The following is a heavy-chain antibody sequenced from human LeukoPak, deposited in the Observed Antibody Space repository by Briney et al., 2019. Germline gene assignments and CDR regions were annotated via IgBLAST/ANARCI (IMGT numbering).Heavy chain of an antibody. J-gene: IGHJ6*03. CDR1: GYTFTGYY. CDR2: MNPNSGNT. V-gene: IGHV1-8*02. CDR3: AGLVVVAATPFNYYYYMDV. Sequence: GASVKVSCKASGYTFTGYYMHWVRQAPGQGLEWMGWMNPNSGNTGYAQKFQGRVTMTRNTSISTAYMELSSLRSEDTAVYYCAGLVVVAATPFNYYYYMDVWGKGTTVTISS. D-gene: IGHD2-15*01.